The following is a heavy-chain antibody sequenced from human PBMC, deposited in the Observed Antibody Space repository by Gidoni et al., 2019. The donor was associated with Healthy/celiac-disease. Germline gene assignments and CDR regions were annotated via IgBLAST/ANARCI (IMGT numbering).Heavy chain of an antibody. CDR2: IIPIFGTA. CDR3: ARGPGYSYGWGDSSGYYYFDY. V-gene: IGHV1-69*01. CDR1: GGTFSRYA. J-gene: IGHJ4*02. D-gene: IGHD3-22*01. Sequence: QVQLVQSGAEVKKPGSSVKVSCKASGGTFSRYAISWVRQAPGQGLEWMGGIIPIFGTANYAQKFQGRVTITADESTSTAYMELSSLRSEDTAVYYCARGPGYSYGWGDSSGYYYFDYWGQGTLVTVSS.